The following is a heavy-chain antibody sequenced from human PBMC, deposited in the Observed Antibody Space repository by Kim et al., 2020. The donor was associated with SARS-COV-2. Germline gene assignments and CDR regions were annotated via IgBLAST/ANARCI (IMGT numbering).Heavy chain of an antibody. CDR2: IYSGGSST. J-gene: IGHJ6*02. CDR1: GFTFSSYA. D-gene: IGHD3-10*01. CDR3: AKSRGSGTYYMYYYYYGMDV. V-gene: IGHV3-23*03. Sequence: GGSLRLSCAASGFTFSSYAMSWVRQAPGKGLEWVSVIYSGGSSTYYADSVKGRFTISRDNSKNTLYLQMNSLRAEDTAVYYCAKSRGSGTYYMYYYYYGMDVWGQGTTVTVSS.